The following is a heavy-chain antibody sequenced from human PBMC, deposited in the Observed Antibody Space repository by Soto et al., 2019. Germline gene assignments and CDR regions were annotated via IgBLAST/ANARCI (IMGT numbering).Heavy chain of an antibody. CDR1: GFTFSSFW. CDR2: IKQDGSER. V-gene: IGHV3-7*01. J-gene: IGHJ4*02. D-gene: IGHD5-18*01. Sequence: GGSLRLSCAASGFTFSSFWMSWVRQTPGRGLEWVANIKQDGSERYSVGSVKGRFTISRENAQNSVYLQMSSLRAEDTAVYYCARENSAFDSWGQGTLVTVSS. CDR3: ARENSAFDS.